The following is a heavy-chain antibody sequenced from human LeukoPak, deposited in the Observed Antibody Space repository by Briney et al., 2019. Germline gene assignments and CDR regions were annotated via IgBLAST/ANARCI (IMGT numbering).Heavy chain of an antibody. CDR3: ARGTGNFIFYGLDV. CDR2: ISYDGRNK. V-gene: IGHV3-30-3*01. J-gene: IGHJ6*02. CDR1: GFTLDSYA. Sequence: GGSLRLSCPASGFTLDSYAMHWVRQAPGKGLEWVADISYDGRNKNYADSVKGRFTISRDNTKNTLSLQMSSLGPEDTAVYYCARGTGNFIFYGLDVWGQGTTVSVSS.